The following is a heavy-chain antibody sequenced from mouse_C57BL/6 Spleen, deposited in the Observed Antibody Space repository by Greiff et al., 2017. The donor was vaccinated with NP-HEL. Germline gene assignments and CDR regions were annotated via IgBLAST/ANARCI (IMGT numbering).Heavy chain of an antibody. V-gene: IGHV5-6*01. CDR1: GFTFSSYG. J-gene: IGHJ2*01. D-gene: IGHD5-1-1*01. CDR2: ISSGGSYT. CDR3: ARRNSYFDY. Sequence: VQLKESGGDLVKPGGSLKLSCAASGFTFSSYGMSWVRQTPDKRLEWVATISSGGSYTYYPDSVKGRFTISRDNAKNTLYLQMSSLKSEDTAMYYCARRNSYFDYWGQGTTLTVSS.